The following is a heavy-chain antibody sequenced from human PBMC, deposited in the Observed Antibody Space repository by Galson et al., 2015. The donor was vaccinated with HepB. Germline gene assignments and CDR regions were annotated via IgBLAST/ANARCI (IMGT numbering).Heavy chain of an antibody. J-gene: IGHJ4*02. Sequence: SLRLSCAASGFTFRSYGMHWVRQAPGKGLECVAVISYDGSNKYYADSVMGRFTISRDNSKNTLYLQMNSLRAEDTAVYYCAKGDRADKGLWFGEFYWGQGTLVTVSS. V-gene: IGHV3-30*18. CDR1: GFTFRSYG. CDR2: ISYDGSNK. D-gene: IGHD3-10*01. CDR3: AKGDRADKGLWFGEFY.